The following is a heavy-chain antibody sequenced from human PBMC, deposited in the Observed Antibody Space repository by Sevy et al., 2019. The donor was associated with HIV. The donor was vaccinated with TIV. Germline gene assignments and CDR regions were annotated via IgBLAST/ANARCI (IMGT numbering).Heavy chain of an antibody. CDR3: AKDQWGYSSSWYQYYYYYYGMDV. CDR1: GFTFSSYG. CDR2: ISYDGSKK. D-gene: IGHD6-13*01. Sequence: GGSLRLSCAASGFTFSSYGMHWVRQAPGKGLEWVAVISYDGSKKYYADSVKGRFTISRDNSKNTLYLQMNSLRAEDTAVYYCAKDQWGYSSSWYQYYYYYYGMDVWGQGTTVTVSS. V-gene: IGHV3-30*18. J-gene: IGHJ6*02.